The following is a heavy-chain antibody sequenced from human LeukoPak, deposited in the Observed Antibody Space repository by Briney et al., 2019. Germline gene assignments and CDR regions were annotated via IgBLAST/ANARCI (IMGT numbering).Heavy chain of an antibody. D-gene: IGHD5-18*01. J-gene: IGHJ4*02. CDR1: GFTFSSYE. Sequence: PGGSLRLSCAASGFTFSSYEMNWVRQAPGKGLEWVSYISSSGRTIYYADSVKGRFTISRGNAKNSLYLQMNSLRAEDTAVYYCARAGGYRDYWGQGTLVTVSS. V-gene: IGHV3-48*03. CDR3: ARAGGYRDY. CDR2: ISSSGRTI.